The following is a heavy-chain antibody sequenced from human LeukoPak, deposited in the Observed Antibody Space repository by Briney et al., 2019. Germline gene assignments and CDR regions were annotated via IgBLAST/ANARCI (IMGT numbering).Heavy chain of an antibody. D-gene: IGHD5-12*01. Sequence: GGSLRLSCAASGFTFDDYAMHWVRQAPGKGLEWVSGISWNSGGILYADSVKGRFTISRDNAKKTVYLQMNSLKTEDTAFYYCAKDRGGGSGSDYSSSYYYFDYWGQGTLVAVSS. J-gene: IGHJ4*02. CDR1: GFTFDDYA. V-gene: IGHV3-9*01. CDR2: ISWNSGGI. CDR3: AKDRGGGSGSDYSSSYYYFDY.